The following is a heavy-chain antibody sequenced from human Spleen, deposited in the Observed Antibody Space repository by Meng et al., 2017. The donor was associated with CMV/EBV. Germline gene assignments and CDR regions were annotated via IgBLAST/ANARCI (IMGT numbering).Heavy chain of an antibody. CDR1: GYTFTGYY. CDR3: ARVLSFGELFADY. D-gene: IGHD3-10*01. V-gene: IGHV1-2*02. J-gene: IGHJ4*02. CDR2: INPNSGGT. Sequence: ASVKVSCKASGYTFTGYYMHWVRQAPGQGLEWMGWINPNSGGTNYAQKFQGRVTMTRDTSISTAYMELSRLRSDDTAVYYCARVLSFGELFADYWGQGTRVTVSS.